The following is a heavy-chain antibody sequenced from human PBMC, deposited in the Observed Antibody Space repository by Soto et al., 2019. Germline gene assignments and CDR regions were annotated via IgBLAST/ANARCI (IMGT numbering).Heavy chain of an antibody. CDR3: ARSHSFDGSIYHYYFDF. J-gene: IGHJ4*02. CDR2: IYASGAT. V-gene: IGHV4-59*01. D-gene: IGHD3-10*01. Sequence: ETLSLTCTVSGGSISTYYWSWIRQPPGGTLEWIGYIYASGATTYNPSLESRVTMSVDMPNNEFSLELTSLTAADTAVYYCARSHSFDGSIYHYYFDFWGQGTLVTVSS. CDR1: GGSISTYY.